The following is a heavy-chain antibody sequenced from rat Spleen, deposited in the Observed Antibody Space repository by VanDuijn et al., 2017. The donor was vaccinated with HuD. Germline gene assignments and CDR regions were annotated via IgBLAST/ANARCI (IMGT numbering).Heavy chain of an antibody. D-gene: IGHD5-1*01. CDR2: ISYDDSRT. V-gene: IGHV5S10*01. CDR3: ATDLTGFDY. J-gene: IGHJ2*01. Sequence: EVQLVESDGGLVQPGRSLKLSCAASGFTFSDYYMAWVRQAPTKGLEWVATISYDDSRTYYRDSVKGRFTISRDNAKSTLYLQMDSLRSEDTATYYGATDLTGFDYWGQGVMVTVSS. CDR1: GFTFSDYY.